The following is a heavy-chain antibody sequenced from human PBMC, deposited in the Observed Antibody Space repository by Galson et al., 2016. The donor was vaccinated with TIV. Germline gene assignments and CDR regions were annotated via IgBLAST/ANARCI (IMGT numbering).Heavy chain of an antibody. J-gene: IGHJ4*02. Sequence: SVKVSCKASGGTFISYTLSWVQQAPGQGLEWMGRIIPVLGMTNYAQKFQGRVTITADRFTGTAYLELSSLKPGDTAVYYCARADSVDISSTEYWGQGTLVTVSS. V-gene: IGHV1-69*02. CDR3: ARADSVDISSTEY. CDR1: GGTFISYT. CDR2: IIPVLGMT. D-gene: IGHD3-9*01.